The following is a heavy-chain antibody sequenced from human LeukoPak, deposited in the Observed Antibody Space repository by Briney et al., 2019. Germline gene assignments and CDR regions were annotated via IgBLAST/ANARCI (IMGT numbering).Heavy chain of an antibody. CDR1: GFTFSSYS. D-gene: IGHD4-17*01. J-gene: IGHJ5*02. CDR3: ARELDYGDYTWFDP. CDR2: ISSSSSYI. Sequence: GGSLRLSCAASGFTFSSYSMNWVRQAPGKGLEWVSSISSSSSYIYYADSVKGRFTISRDNAKNSLYLQMNSLRAEGTAMYYCARELDYGDYTWFDPWGQGTLVTVSS. V-gene: IGHV3-21*01.